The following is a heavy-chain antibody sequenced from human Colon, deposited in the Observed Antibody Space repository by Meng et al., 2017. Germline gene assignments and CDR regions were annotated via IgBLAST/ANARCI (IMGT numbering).Heavy chain of an antibody. Sequence: VQLQKSGPGLVWPSGTLPLPCHCSGGSVSSASSSWSWIRQPPGKGLEWIVLIHYSGSRNYNPSLKSRVTMSVDTSKNQVSLRLTSVTAADTAVYYCARFYGSGTFEVHDYWGQGTLVTVSS. CDR2: IHYSGSR. CDR3: ARFYGSGTFEVHDY. V-gene: IGHV4-61*01. CDR1: GGSVSSASSS. J-gene: IGHJ4*02. D-gene: IGHD3-10*01.